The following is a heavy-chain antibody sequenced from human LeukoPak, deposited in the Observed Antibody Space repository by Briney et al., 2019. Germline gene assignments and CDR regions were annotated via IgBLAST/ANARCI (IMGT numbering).Heavy chain of an antibody. V-gene: IGHV4-59*11. CDR3: ARGRSSLDL. CDR2: IFYTGSY. Sequence: SETLSLPCTVAAGSISNHYWSWMRQSPGKGLEWIAYIFYTGSYNYNPSLKSRVYISVDTSKNQFSLNLTSVTAADTAVYYCARGRSSLDLWGQGTLVTVSS. CDR1: AGSISNHY. D-gene: IGHD6-19*01. J-gene: IGHJ5*02.